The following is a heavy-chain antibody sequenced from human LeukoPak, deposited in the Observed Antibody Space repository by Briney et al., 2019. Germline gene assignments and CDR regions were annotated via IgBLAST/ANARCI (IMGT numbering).Heavy chain of an antibody. CDR3: AIGPPYGGYSD. CDR2: VSGSGGRT. CDR1: GFTFTTYA. D-gene: IGHD4-17*01. Sequence: GGSLRLSCAASGFTFTTYAMTWVRQVPGNGPEWVSSVSGSGGRTYYADSLKGRFTISRDNSKNTLYLQMNSLRAEDTAVYYCAIGPPYGGYSDWGQGTLVTVSS. V-gene: IGHV3-23*01. J-gene: IGHJ4*01.